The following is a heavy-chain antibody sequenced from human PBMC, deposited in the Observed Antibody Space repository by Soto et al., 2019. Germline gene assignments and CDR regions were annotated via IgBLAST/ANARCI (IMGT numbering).Heavy chain of an antibody. Sequence: PSETLSLTCTVSGGSISSSSYYWGWIRQPPGKGLEWIGSIYYSGSTYYNPSLKNRVTKSVDTSKNLFSLKLSFVTAADTAVYYCARRVVAATDWFDPWGQGTLVTVSS. CDR3: ARRVVAATDWFDP. CDR1: GGSISSSSYY. V-gene: IGHV4-39*01. D-gene: IGHD2-15*01. CDR2: IYYSGST. J-gene: IGHJ5*02.